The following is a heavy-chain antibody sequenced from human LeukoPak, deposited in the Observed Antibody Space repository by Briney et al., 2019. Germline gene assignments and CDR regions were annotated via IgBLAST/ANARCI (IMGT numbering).Heavy chain of an antibody. J-gene: IGHJ4*02. V-gene: IGHV3-23*01. D-gene: IGHD6-13*01. CDR3: AHVAGWAAAGTYYFDY. Sequence: PGGSLRLSCAASGFTFSSYAMSWVRQAPGRGLGWVSAISGSGGSTYYADSVKGQFTISRDNSKNTLYLQMNSLRAEDTAVYYCAHVAGWAAAGTYYFDYWGQGTLVTVSS. CDR2: ISGSGGST. CDR1: GFTFSSYA.